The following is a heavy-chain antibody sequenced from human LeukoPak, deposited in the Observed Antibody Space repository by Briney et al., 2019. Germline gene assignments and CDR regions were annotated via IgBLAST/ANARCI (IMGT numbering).Heavy chain of an antibody. J-gene: IGHJ4*02. Sequence: SVKVSCKASGGTFSSYAISWVRQAPGQGLEWMGGIIPIFGTANYAQKLQGRVTLTADEYTSTAYMELRSLRAEETAGYFVARGYSSSWGRPFDYWGQGTLVTLSS. V-gene: IGHV1-69*13. CDR1: GGTFSSYA. D-gene: IGHD6-13*01. CDR2: IIPIFGTA. CDR3: ARGYSSSWGRPFDY.